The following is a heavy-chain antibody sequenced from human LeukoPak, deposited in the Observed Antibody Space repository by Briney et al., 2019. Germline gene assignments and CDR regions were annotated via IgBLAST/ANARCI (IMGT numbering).Heavy chain of an antibody. CDR2: MNPNSGDT. V-gene: IGHV1-8*01. J-gene: IGHJ6*03. CDR1: GYTFTSYD. D-gene: IGHD2-8*01. CDR3: ARVGGYRTNGVCSIKRSHYYYYMDV. Sequence: ASVKVSCKASGYTFTSYDINWVRQATGQGLEWMGWMNPNSGDTGYPQKFQGRVTMTRDTSITTAYMELSSLRSEDTAVYYCARVGGYRTNGVCSIKRSHYYYYMDVWGKGTTVTVSS.